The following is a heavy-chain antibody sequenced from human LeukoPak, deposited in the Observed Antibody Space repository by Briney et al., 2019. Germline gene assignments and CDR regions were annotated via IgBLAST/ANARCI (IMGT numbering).Heavy chain of an antibody. Sequence: GGSLRLSCAASEFTFSSYAMSWVRQAPGKGLEWVSAISGSGGSTYYADSVKGRFTISRDNSKNTLYLQMNSLRAEDTAVYYCAKDGSSYCSGGSCYFFDYWGQGTLVTVSS. CDR1: EFTFSSYA. J-gene: IGHJ4*02. CDR2: ISGSGGST. V-gene: IGHV3-23*01. D-gene: IGHD2-15*01. CDR3: AKDGSSYCSGGSCYFFDY.